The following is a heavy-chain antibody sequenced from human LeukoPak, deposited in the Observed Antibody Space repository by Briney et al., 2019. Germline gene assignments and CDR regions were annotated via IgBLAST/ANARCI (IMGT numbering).Heavy chain of an antibody. Sequence: GGSLRLSCAASGLTFSTYWMTWVRQAPGKGLEWVAVISYDGSNKYYADSVKGRFTISRDNSKNTLYLQMNSLRAEDTAVYYCAKDDLYGDYNWFDPWGQGTLVTVSS. CDR3: AKDDLYGDYNWFDP. V-gene: IGHV3-30*18. J-gene: IGHJ5*02. CDR2: ISYDGSNK. D-gene: IGHD4-17*01. CDR1: GLTFSTYW.